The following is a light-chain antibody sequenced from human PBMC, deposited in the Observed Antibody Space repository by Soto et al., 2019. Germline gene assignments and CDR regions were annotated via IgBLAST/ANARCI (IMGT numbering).Light chain of an antibody. CDR1: RNVSIY. V-gene: IGKV1-39*01. CDR2: ATS. CDR3: QQSYKMPS. Sequence: DIQMTQSPSSLSASLGDRLTLTCRASRNVSIYLNWYQHKPGKGPTLLIHATSNLQIGVPSRFSGSGSGTEFTLTISSLEPEDFGTYYCQQSYKMPSFGQGTRLEIK. J-gene: IGKJ5*01.